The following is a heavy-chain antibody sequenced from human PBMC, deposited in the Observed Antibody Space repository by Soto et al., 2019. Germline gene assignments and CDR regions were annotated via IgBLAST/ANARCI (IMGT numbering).Heavy chain of an antibody. CDR1: GFTFSSYG. V-gene: IGHV3-33*01. CDR2: IWYDGSNK. Sequence: QVQLVEPGGGVVQPGRSLRLSCAASGFTFSSYGMHWVRQAPGKGLEWVAVIWYDGSNKYYADSVKGRFTISRDNSKNTLYLQMNSLRAEDTAVYYCAREGGGAVAAPFDYWGQGTLVTVSS. J-gene: IGHJ4*02. D-gene: IGHD6-19*01. CDR3: AREGGGAVAAPFDY.